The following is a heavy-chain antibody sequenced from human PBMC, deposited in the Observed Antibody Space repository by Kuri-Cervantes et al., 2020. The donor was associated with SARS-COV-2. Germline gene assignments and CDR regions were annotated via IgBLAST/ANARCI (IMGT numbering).Heavy chain of an antibody. Sequence: SETLSLTCTVSGYSISSSSYYWGWIRQPPGKGLEWIGSIYYSGSTYYNPSLKSRVTISVDTSKNQFSLKLSSVTAADTAVYYCARLPLLGGATYYYYMDVWGKGTTVTVSS. CDR3: ARLPLLGGATYYYYMDV. CDR2: IYYSGST. CDR1: GYSISSSSYY. V-gene: IGHV4-39*01. D-gene: IGHD3-10*01. J-gene: IGHJ6*03.